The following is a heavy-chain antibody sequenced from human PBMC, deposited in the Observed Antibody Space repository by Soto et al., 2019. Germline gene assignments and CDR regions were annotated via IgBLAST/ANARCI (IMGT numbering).Heavy chain of an antibody. CDR1: GGTFSSYA. V-gene: IGHV1-69*12. CDR3: ARGGPANDY. CDR2: IIPMSGAT. J-gene: IGHJ4*02. D-gene: IGHD2-2*01. Sequence: QVQLVQSGAEVKKPGSSVKVSCKASGGTFSSYALSWVRQAPGQGLEWMGGIIPMSGATNYAQKFQGRVTFTADESTNTASLALTSLRSEDTAVYYCARGGPANDYWGQGTLVTVSS.